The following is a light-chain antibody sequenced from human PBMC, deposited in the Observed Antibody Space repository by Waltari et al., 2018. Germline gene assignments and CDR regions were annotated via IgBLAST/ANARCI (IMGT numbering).Light chain of an antibody. J-gene: IGKJ1*01. V-gene: IGKV3-20*01. Sequence: VLTQSPDTLSLSPGDRAILSCTASESVTTNYLAWFQQRPGQAPRLLIYRASIRAAGVPDRFSGSGSGTDFSLTIRRLEPEDFAMYYCHRYDYVWTFGQGTKVEI. CDR2: RAS. CDR1: ESVTTNY. CDR3: HRYDYVWT.